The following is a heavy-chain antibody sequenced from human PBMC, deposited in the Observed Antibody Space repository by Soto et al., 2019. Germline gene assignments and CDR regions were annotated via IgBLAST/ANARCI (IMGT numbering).Heavy chain of an antibody. CDR3: ARDRHRGGYCSSTSCPHDAFDI. V-gene: IGHV4-31*03. J-gene: IGHJ3*02. CDR2: IYYSGST. Sequence: SETLSLTCTVSGGSISSGGYYWSWIRQHPGKGLEWIGYIYYSGSTYYNPSLKSRVTISVDTSKNQFPLKLSSVTAADTAVYYCARDRHRGGYCSSTSCPHDAFDIWGQGTMVT. D-gene: IGHD2-2*01. CDR1: GGSISSGGYY.